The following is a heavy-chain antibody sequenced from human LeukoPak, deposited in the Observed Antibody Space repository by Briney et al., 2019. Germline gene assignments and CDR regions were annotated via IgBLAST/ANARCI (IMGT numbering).Heavy chain of an antibody. CDR1: GFTVSSNY. J-gene: IGHJ4*02. CDR2: IYSGGST. D-gene: IGHD5-12*01. Sequence: GGSLRLSCAASGFTVSSNYMSWVRQAPGKGLEWVSVIYSGGSTYYADSVKGRFTISRDNSKNTLYLQMNSLRAEDTAVYYCARLKGYREFGKHYFDYWGQGNLVTVSS. CDR3: ARLKGYREFGKHYFDY. V-gene: IGHV3-53*01.